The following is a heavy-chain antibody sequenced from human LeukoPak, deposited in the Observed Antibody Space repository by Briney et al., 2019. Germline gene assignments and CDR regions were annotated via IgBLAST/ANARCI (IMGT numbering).Heavy chain of an antibody. V-gene: IGHV3-23*01. CDR1: GFTFSSYA. D-gene: IGHD3-3*01. J-gene: IGHJ4*02. CDR3: AAQDAFGVVIH. CDR2: ISGSGGST. Sequence: GGSLRLSCAASGFTFSSYAMSWARQAPGKGLEWVSAISGSGGSTYYADSVKGRFTISRDNSKNTLYLQMNSLRAEDTAVYYCAAQDAFGVVIHWGQGTLVTVSS.